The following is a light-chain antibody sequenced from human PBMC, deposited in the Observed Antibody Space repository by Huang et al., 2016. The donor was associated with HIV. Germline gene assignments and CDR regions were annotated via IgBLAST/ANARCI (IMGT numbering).Light chain of an antibody. CDR1: QVIHNY. Sequence: DIQMTQSPSTMSASVGDRVTITCRASQVIHNYLAWFQQKPGKVPKRLIYAVSSLQSGVPSRCSGSGSGKEFTLTINSLQPEDFATYYCLQHTGDSFSFGGGTKVEIK. V-gene: IGKV1-17*03. CDR2: AVS. CDR3: LQHTGDSFS. J-gene: IGKJ4*01.